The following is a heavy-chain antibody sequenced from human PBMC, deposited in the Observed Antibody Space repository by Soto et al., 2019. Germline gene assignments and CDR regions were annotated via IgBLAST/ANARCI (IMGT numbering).Heavy chain of an antibody. J-gene: IGHJ5*02. CDR3: ARMYSSGSGWFHP. Sequence: PSETLSLTCFVSGYSITAGGYYWSWIRRHPGKGLEWIGSFYSSGSIIYNPSLRIRVSISGDTSSNQFSMSLTSVTAADTARYYCARMYSSGSGWFHPWGQGTLVTVSS. CDR1: GYSITAGGYY. V-gene: IGHV4-31*03. CDR2: FYSSGSI. D-gene: IGHD6-19*01.